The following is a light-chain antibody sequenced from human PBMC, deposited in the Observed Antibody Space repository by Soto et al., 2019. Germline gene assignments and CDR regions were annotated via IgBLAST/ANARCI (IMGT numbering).Light chain of an antibody. CDR2: GAS. CDR1: QSVSSSF. J-gene: IGKJ2*01. Sequence: EIVLTQSPGTLSLSPGERATLSCRASQSVSSSFLAWYQQKPGQAPRLLIYGASSRATGIPDRFSGSGSGTDFTLTISRLEPDDFAVYYCQHYDSSPYTFGQGTKLDIK. V-gene: IGKV3-20*01. CDR3: QHYDSSPYT.